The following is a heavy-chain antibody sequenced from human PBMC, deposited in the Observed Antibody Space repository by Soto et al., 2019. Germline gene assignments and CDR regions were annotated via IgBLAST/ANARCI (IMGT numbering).Heavy chain of an antibody. V-gene: IGHV3-21*06. Sequence: PGGPLGPYFESSVFIFTSHSMNWFRQLLGKGLEWVSHISSTTIYIYYGDSMKGRFTISRDNSKNSLYLEMNSLRAEDTAVYYCARESEDLTSNFDYWGQGTLVTVAS. CDR3: ARESEDLTSNFDY. CDR1: VFIFTSHS. J-gene: IGHJ4*02. CDR2: ISSTTIYI.